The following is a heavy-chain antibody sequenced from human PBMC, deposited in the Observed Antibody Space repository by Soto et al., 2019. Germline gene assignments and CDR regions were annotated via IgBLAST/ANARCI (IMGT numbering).Heavy chain of an antibody. D-gene: IGHD2-8*01. CDR2: ISGDGTRA. Sequence: EVQLVESGGGLVQPGGSLRLSCVASGFPFSNFWIHWVRQVPGKGLECVSTISGDGTRAAYVDSVKGRFTISRDNANNTLYLQMSSLRADDPAVYYCATNSVGWGRGTVVTVSS. J-gene: IGHJ4*02. V-gene: IGHV3-74*01. CDR1: GFPFSNFW. CDR3: ATNSVG.